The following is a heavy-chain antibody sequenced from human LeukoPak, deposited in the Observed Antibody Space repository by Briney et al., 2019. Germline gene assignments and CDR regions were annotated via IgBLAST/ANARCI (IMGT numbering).Heavy chain of an antibody. CDR1: GYSFTSYS. Sequence: GESLKISCRGSGYSFTSYSIGWVRQMPGKGLEWMGIIYPGDSDTRYSPSFQGQVTISADKSISTAYLQWSSLKASDTAMYYCVRHVDFYGPIDNWGQGTLVTVSS. J-gene: IGHJ4*02. CDR3: VRHVDFYGPIDN. V-gene: IGHV5-51*01. D-gene: IGHD2/OR15-2a*01. CDR2: IYPGDSDT.